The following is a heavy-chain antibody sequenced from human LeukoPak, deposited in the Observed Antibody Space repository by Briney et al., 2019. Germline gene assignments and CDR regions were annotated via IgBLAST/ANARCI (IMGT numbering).Heavy chain of an antibody. J-gene: IGHJ5*02. CDR2: IYTSGST. CDR3: ARVRYQLLYPENWFDP. V-gene: IGHV4-4*07. D-gene: IGHD2-2*02. Sequence: PSETLSLTCTVSGDSISSYYWSWIRQPAGKGLEWIGRIYTSGSTNYNPSLKSRVTMSVDTSKNQFSLKLSSVTAADTAVYYCARVRYQLLYPENWFDPWGQGTLVTVSS. CDR1: GDSISSYY.